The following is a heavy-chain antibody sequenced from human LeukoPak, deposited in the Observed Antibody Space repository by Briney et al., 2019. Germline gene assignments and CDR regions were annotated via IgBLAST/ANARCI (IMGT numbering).Heavy chain of an antibody. CDR2: INYSGST. Sequence: SETLSLTCTVSGGSISSSSYYWGWIRQPPGKGLEWIGSINYSGSTYYNPSLKSRVTISVDTSKNQFSLKLSSVTAADTAVYYCARMYWIDPWGQGTLVTVSS. V-gene: IGHV4-39*07. CDR1: GGSISSSSYY. J-gene: IGHJ5*02. CDR3: ARMYWIDP.